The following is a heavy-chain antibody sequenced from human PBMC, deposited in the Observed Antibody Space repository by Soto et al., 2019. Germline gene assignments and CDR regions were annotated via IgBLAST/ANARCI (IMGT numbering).Heavy chain of an antibody. J-gene: IGHJ4*02. CDR2: ISSSSSYI. V-gene: IGHV3-21*01. CDR1: GFTFSSYS. CDR3: ARQSEWYGDYVLDY. Sequence: GGSLRLSCAASGFTFSSYSMNWVRQAPGKGLEWVSSISSSSSYIYYADSVKGRFTISRDNAKNSLYLQMNSLRAEDTAVYYCARQSEWYGDYVLDYWGQGTLVTVSS. D-gene: IGHD4-17*01.